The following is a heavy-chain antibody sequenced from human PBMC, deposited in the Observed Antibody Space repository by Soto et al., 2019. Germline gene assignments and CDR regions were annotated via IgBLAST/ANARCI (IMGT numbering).Heavy chain of an antibody. CDR2: IISILGIA. CDR1: GGTFSSYT. V-gene: IGHV1-69*02. Sequence: SVKVSCKASGGTFSSYTISWVRQAPGQGLEWMGRIISILGIANYAQKFQGRVTITADKSTSTAYMELSSLRSEDTAVYYCARAPLRSDYYMDVWGKGTTVTVSS. J-gene: IGHJ6*03. D-gene: IGHD4-17*01. CDR3: ARAPLRSDYYMDV.